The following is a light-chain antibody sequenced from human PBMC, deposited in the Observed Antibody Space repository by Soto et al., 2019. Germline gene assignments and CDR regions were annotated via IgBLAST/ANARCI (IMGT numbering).Light chain of an antibody. Sequence: QSALTQPASVSGSPGQSITISCTGTSNDVGAYNHVSWYQHHPGKAPKLMIYEVSNRPSGLSDRFSGSKSGNTASLTISGLQAEDEADYYCCSYTVSTTFVFGSGTKVTVL. CDR2: EVS. CDR1: SNDVGAYNH. J-gene: IGLJ1*01. CDR3: CSYTVSTTFV. V-gene: IGLV2-14*01.